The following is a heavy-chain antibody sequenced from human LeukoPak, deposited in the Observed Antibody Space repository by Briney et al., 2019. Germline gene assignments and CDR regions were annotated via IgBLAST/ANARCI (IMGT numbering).Heavy chain of an antibody. CDR1: GGSISGYY. Sequence: PSETLSLTCTVSGGSISGYYWSWIRQPPGQGLEWIGTIYYSGSTYYNPSLKSRVTISVDTSKNQFSLKLTSVTAADTAVYFCGQGYNWFDPWGQGTLVTVSS. CDR2: IYYSGST. J-gene: IGHJ5*02. CDR3: GQGYNWFDP. V-gene: IGHV4-59*04.